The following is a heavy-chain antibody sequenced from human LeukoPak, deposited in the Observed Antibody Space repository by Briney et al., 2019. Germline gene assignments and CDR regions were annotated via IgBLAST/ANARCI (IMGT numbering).Heavy chain of an antibody. CDR1: ARSISSGDYY. D-gene: IGHD6-19*01. Sequence: SETLSLTCTVSARSISSGDYYWSWIRQPPGKGLEWIGYIYYSGSTYYNPSLKRRVTISGDTSKNQFSLKLSSVTAADTAVYYCARRVAVAGKQFHDYWGQGTLVTVSS. J-gene: IGHJ4*02. CDR3: ARRVAVAGKQFHDY. CDR2: IYYSGST. V-gene: IGHV4-30-4*08.